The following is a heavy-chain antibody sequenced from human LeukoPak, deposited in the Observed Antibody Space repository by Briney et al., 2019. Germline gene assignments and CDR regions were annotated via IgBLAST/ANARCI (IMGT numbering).Heavy chain of an antibody. CDR1: GFTFSSYE. Sequence: GSLRLSCAASGFTFSSYEMNWVRQAPGKGLEWISYISSSSTTIHYADSVKGRFTISRDNAKNSLYLQMNSLRAEDTAVYYCANSKEAPRLYYYYMDVWGKGTTVTVSS. CDR2: ISSSSTTI. V-gene: IGHV3-48*03. CDR3: ANSKEAPRLYYYYMDV. D-gene: IGHD6-25*01. J-gene: IGHJ6*03.